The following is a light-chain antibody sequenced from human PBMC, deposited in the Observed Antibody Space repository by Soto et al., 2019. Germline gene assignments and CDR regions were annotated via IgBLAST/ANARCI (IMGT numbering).Light chain of an antibody. J-gene: IGKJ1*01. V-gene: IGKV3-20*01. CDR3: HQYGSSPRT. Sequence: EIVLTQSPGTLSLSPGDRATLSCRASQSVSSSSFAWYQQKPGQAPRLLIYGASSRATGIPDRFSGSGSGTDFTLTISRLEPEDFAVFYCHQYGSSPRTFGQGTKVDI. CDR2: GAS. CDR1: QSVSSSS.